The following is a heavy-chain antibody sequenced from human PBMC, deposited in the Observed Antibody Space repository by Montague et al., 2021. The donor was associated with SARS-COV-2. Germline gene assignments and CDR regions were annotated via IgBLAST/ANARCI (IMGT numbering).Heavy chain of an antibody. CDR2: ISYNGQNT. J-gene: IGHJ4*02. D-gene: IGHD5-18*01. CDR3: AREPKPVGYSYGYTFFEY. Sequence: SLRLSGAASGFTFSSYALHWVRQAPGKGPEWVAVISYNGQNTQYGDSVXGRATISRDNSKNTLYLQVNSLRTDDTAVYYCAREPKPVGYSYGYTFFEYWGQGSLVTVSS. V-gene: IGHV3-30*03. CDR1: GFTFSSYA.